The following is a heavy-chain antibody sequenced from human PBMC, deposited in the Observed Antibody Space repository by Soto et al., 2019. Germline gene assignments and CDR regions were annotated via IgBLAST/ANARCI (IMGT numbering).Heavy chain of an antibody. Sequence: TVCWGKMFNLGDRRSFKKKHPGKGLEWIGYIYYSGSTYYNPSLKSRVTISVDTSKNQFSLKLSSVTAADTAVFFCARYCGGAAVGVFDFRGKRTFVT. CDR3: ARYCGGAAVGVFDF. CDR1: WGKMFNLGDR. V-gene: IGHV4-31*03. D-gene: IGHD6-13*01. J-gene: IGHJ4*02. CDR2: IYYSGST.